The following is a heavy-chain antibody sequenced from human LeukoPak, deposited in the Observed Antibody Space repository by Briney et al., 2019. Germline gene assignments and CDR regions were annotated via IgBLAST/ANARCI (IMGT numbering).Heavy chain of an antibody. CDR2: INPSGGST. V-gene: IGHV1-46*01. Sequence: GASVKVSCKASGYTFTSYYMHWVRQAPGQGLEWMGIINPSGGSTSYAQKFQGRVTMTRDTSTSTVYMELSSLRSEDTAVYYCARAGGRPTSVSAAFDYWGQGTLATVSS. CDR1: GYTFTSYY. J-gene: IGHJ4*02. CDR3: ARAGGRPTSVSAAFDY. D-gene: IGHD1-1*01.